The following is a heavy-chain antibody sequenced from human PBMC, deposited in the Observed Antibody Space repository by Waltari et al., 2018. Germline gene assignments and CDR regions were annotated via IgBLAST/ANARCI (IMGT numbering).Heavy chain of an antibody. Sequence: EVQLVQSGAEVKKPGESLKISCKGSGYSFTSYWIGWVRQMPGKGLEWVGIIYPGSSDTRYPPPFQRQLTISADNSLSPPSLQGGSLKASDPALFYCARHRPYGGGGGGEIDYWGQGTLVTVSS. D-gene: IGHD3-10*01. CDR2: IYPGSSDT. J-gene: IGHJ4*02. V-gene: IGHV5-51*01. CDR1: GYSFTSYW. CDR3: ARHRPYGGGGGGEIDY.